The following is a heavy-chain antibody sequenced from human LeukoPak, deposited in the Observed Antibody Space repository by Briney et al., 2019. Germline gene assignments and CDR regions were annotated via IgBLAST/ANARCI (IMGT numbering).Heavy chain of an antibody. CDR3: ARGGSGYCSSTSCHNWFDP. CDR1: GYTFTSYD. V-gene: IGHV1-8*01. D-gene: IGHD2-2*03. Sequence: EASVKVSCKASGYTFTSYDINWVRQAPGQGLEWMGWMNPNSGNTVYAQKFQGRVTMTRNTSISTAYMELSSLRSEDTAVYYCARGGSGYCSSTSCHNWFDPWGQGTLVTVSS. J-gene: IGHJ5*02. CDR2: MNPNSGNT.